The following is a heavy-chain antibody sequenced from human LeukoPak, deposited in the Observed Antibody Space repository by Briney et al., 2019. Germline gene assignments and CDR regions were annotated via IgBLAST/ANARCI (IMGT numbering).Heavy chain of an antibody. CDR1: GYTLTELS. D-gene: IGHD3-10*01. CDR2: FGPEDGET. J-gene: IGHJ6*02. V-gene: IGHV1-24*01. CDR3: AIGLVGSGSYIPYGMDV. Sequence: GAPVKVSCKVSGYTLTELSMHWVRQAPGKGLEWMGGFGPEDGETIYAQKFQGRVTMTEDTSTDTAYMELSSLRSEDTAVYYCAIGLVGSGSYIPYGMDVWGQGTTVTVSS.